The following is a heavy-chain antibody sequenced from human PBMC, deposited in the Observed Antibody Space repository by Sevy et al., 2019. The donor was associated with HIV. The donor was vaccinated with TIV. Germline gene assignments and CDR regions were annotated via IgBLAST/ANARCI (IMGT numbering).Heavy chain of an antibody. CDR3: ARASVARTQYYYYGMDV. CDR1: GFTFSSYA. V-gene: IGHV3-30-3*01. Sequence: GGSLRLSCEASGFTFSSYAMHWVRQAPGKGLEWVAVISYDGSNKYYAVSVKGRFTISRDNFKNTLYLQMNSLRAEDTAVYYCARASVARTQYYYYGMDVWGQGTTVTVSS. D-gene: IGHD6-19*01. J-gene: IGHJ6*02. CDR2: ISYDGSNK.